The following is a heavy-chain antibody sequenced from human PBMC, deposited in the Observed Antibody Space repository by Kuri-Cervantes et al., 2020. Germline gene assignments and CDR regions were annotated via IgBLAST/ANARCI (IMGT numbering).Heavy chain of an antibody. CDR1: GFTFSGSA. V-gene: IGHV3-73*01. CDR3: TTPGTHYYMDV. CDR2: IRSKANSYAT. D-gene: IGHD1-1*01. J-gene: IGHJ6*03. Sequence: GESLKISCAASGFTFSGSAMHWVRQASGKGVEWVGRIRSKANSYATAYAASVKGRFTISRDDSKNTAYLQMNSLKTEDTAVYYCTTPGTHYYMDVWGKGTTVTVSS.